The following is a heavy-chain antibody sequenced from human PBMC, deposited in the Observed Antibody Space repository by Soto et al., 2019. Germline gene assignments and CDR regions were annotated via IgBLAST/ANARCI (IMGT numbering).Heavy chain of an antibody. D-gene: IGHD3-10*01. J-gene: IGHJ3*02. CDR2: ISGSGGST. Sequence: GGSLRLSCAASGFTFSSYAMSWVRQAPGKGLEWVSAISGSGGSTYYADSVKGRFTISRDNSKSTLYLQMGSLRAEDMAVYYCARGGITMVRGVIKHDAFDIWGQATMVTV. CDR1: GFTFSSYA. V-gene: IGHV3-23*01. CDR3: ARGGITMVRGVIKHDAFDI.